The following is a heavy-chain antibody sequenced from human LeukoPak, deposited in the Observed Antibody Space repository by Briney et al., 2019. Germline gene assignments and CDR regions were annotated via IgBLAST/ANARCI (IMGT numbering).Heavy chain of an antibody. CDR1: GYTFTSYY. CDR3: ARGDYDFWSGYLHYFDY. CDR2: INPSGGST. Sequence: ASVKVSXKASGYTFTSYYMHWMRQAPGQGLEWMGIINPSGGSTRYAQKFQGRVTMTRDTSTSTVYMELSSLRSEDTAVYYCARGDYDFWSGYLHYFDYWGQGTLVTVSS. V-gene: IGHV1-46*03. D-gene: IGHD3-3*01. J-gene: IGHJ4*02.